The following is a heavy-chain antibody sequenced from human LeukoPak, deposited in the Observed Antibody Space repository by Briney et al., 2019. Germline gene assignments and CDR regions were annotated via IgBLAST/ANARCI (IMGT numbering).Heavy chain of an antibody. D-gene: IGHD3-10*01. CDR2: IRSKAYGGTT. CDR1: GFTFGDYA. Sequence: GGSLRLSCTASGFTFGDYAMSWVRQAPGKGLEWAGFIRSKAYGGTTEYAASVKGRFTISRDDSKSIAYLQMNSLKTEDTAVYYCMREYGSGEIDYWGQGTLVTVSS. V-gene: IGHV3-49*04. CDR3: MREYGSGEIDY. J-gene: IGHJ4*02.